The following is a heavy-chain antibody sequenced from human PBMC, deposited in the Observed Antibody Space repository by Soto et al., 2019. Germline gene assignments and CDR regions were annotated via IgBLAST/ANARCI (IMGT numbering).Heavy chain of an antibody. V-gene: IGHV4-30-4*01. D-gene: IGHD3-22*01. CDR3: ARLGGYYQAFNI. CDR2: IYYTGST. J-gene: IGHJ4*01. CDR1: GGSISSGDYY. Sequence: SETLSLTCTVSGGSISSGDYYWSWIRQPPGKGLEWIGYIYYTGSTYYNPSLKSRVTISVDASKSQFSLNLSSVTAADTAVYYCARLGGYYQAFNIWGPGALVTVSS.